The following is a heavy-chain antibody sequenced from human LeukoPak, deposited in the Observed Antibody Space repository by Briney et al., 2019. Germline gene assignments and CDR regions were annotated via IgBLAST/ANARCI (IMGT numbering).Heavy chain of an antibody. CDR3: PGGEEQLRFDY. CDR1: GGSISSCY. CDR2: IYTSGST. V-gene: IGHV4-4*07. J-gene: IGHJ4*02. Sequence: SETLSLTCTVSGGSISSCYWSWIRQPAGKGLEWIGRIYTSGSTNYNPSLKSRVTMSVDTSKNQFSLKLSSVTAADTAVYYCPGGEEQLRFDYWGQGTLVTVSS. D-gene: IGHD6-13*01.